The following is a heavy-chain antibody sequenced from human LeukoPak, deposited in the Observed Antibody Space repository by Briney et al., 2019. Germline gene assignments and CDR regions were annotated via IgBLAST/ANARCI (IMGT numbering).Heavy chain of an antibody. CDR2: FNPSDGGT. CDR1: GYTFTSYY. V-gene: IGHV1-46*01. D-gene: IGHD3-10*01. J-gene: IGHJ4*02. CDR3: EVLVRGVMVDY. Sequence: ASVKVSCKASGYTFTSYYMHWVRQAPGQGLEWMGIFNPSDGGTGYAQKFQGRVTMTRDTSISTAYMELSRLRSDDTAVYYCEVLVRGVMVDYWGQGTLVTVSS.